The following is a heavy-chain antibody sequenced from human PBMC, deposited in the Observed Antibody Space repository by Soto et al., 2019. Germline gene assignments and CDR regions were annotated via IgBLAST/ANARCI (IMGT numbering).Heavy chain of an antibody. J-gene: IGHJ4*02. CDR2: IIPILGIA. D-gene: IGHD6-6*01. Sequence: SVKVSCKASGGTFSSYTISWVRQAPGQGLEWMGRIIPILGIANYAQKFQGRVTITADKSTSTAYMELSSLRSEDTAVYYCARDISSIAARGGIDYWGQGTLVPVSS. CDR3: ARDISSIAARGGIDY. V-gene: IGHV1-69*04. CDR1: GGTFSSYT.